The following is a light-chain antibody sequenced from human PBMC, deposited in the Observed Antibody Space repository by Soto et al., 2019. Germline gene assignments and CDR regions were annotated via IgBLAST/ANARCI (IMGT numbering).Light chain of an antibody. Sequence: EIVFTQSPGTLSLSPGERATLSCRASQSVSSNYLAWYQQIPGQAPRLLIYGASNRATGIPARFSGSGSGTDFTLTISSLEPEDFAVYYCQQRSNWPLTFGGGTKVDIK. V-gene: IGKV3-11*01. CDR3: QQRSNWPLT. CDR2: GAS. CDR1: QSVSSNY. J-gene: IGKJ4*01.